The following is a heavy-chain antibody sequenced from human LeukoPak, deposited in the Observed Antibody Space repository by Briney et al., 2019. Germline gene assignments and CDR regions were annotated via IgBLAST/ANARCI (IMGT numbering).Heavy chain of an antibody. J-gene: IGHJ4*02. CDR1: GGSFSGYY. Sequence: SETLSLTCAVYGGSFSGYYWSWIRQPPGKGLEWIGYIYYSGSTNYNPSLKSRVTISVDTSKNQFSLKLSSVTAADTAVYYCARSAVAGRGPEEFDYWGQGTLVTVSS. CDR2: IYYSGST. V-gene: IGHV4-59*01. CDR3: ARSAVAGRGPEEFDY. D-gene: IGHD6-19*01.